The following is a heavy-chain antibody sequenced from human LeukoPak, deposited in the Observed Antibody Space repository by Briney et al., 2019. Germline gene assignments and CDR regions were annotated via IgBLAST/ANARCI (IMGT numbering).Heavy chain of an antibody. Sequence: GGSLRLSCVASGFTFSNFGMHWVHQAPGKGLEWVAVIWYDGSNKYYADSVKGRFAISRDDSKNTLYLQMNSLRVEDTAVYYCARDRSVLWFDPWGQGTLVTVSS. V-gene: IGHV3-33*01. CDR1: GFTFSNFG. J-gene: IGHJ5*02. CDR2: IWYDGSNK. D-gene: IGHD3-10*02. CDR3: ARDRSVLWFDP.